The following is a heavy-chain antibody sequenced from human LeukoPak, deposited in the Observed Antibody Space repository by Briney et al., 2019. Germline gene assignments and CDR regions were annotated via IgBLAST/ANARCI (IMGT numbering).Heavy chain of an antibody. CDR2: IKEDGSEK. CDR1: GFTFDHYW. V-gene: IGHV3-7*01. Sequence: GGSLRLSCAVSGFTFDHYWMTWVRQAPGKGLEWVANIKEDGSEKNYVDSVKGRFTISRDNAKNSLYLQMNSLRAEDTAVYYCARFGYSSGWWGYYYYYYMDVWGKGTTVTISS. D-gene: IGHD6-19*01. CDR3: ARFGYSSGWWGYYYYYYMDV. J-gene: IGHJ6*03.